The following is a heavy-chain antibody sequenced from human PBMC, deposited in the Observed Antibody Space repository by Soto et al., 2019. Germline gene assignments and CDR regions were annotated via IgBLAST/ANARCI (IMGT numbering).Heavy chain of an antibody. CDR1: GFTFSSYG. Sequence: QVQLVASGGGVVQPGRSLRLSCAASGFTFSSYGTYWVRQAPGKGLERVAVIWYDGSNKYYADSVKGRFTISRDNSKNPLYVQMNSLGAEDTAVYYCARDSVPSVKYSSFSDAFDIWGQGTMVTVSS. J-gene: IGHJ3*02. CDR3: ARDSVPSVKYSSFSDAFDI. CDR2: IWYDGSNK. V-gene: IGHV3-33*01. D-gene: IGHD6-6*01.